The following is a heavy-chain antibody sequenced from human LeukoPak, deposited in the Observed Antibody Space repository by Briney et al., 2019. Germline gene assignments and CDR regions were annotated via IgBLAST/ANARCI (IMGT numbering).Heavy chain of an antibody. CDR1: GFTFSSYA. CDR3: AKGSGDFYYFDY. Sequence: GGSLRLSCAASGFTFSSYAMSWVRQAPGKGLEWVSAISGSGGSTYYADPVKGRFTISRDNSKNTLYLQMNSLRAEDTAVYYCAKGSGDFYYFDYWGQGTLVTVSS. J-gene: IGHJ4*02. V-gene: IGHV3-23*01. D-gene: IGHD6-19*01. CDR2: ISGSGGST.